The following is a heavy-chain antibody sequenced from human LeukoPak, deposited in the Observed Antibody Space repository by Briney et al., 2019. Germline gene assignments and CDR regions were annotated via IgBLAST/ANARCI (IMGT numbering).Heavy chain of an antibody. D-gene: IGHD3-3*02. J-gene: IGHJ6*02. CDR2: ISGSGGST. Sequence: PGGSLRLSCAASGFTFSSYAMSWVRQAPGKGLEWVSAISGSGGSTYYADSVKGRFTISRDNSKNTLYLQMNSLRAEDTAVYYCARPFLEWFDGMDVWGQGTTVTVSS. CDR3: ARPFLEWFDGMDV. CDR1: GFTFSSYA. V-gene: IGHV3-23*01.